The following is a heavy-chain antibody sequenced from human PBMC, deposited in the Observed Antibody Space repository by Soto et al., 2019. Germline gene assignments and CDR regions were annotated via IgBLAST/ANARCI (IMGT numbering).Heavy chain of an antibody. CDR1: GFTFGDYA. CDR2: IRSKAYGGTT. J-gene: IGHJ4*02. CDR3: TRSINYYGSGAPDY. Sequence: GGSLRLSCTASGFTFGDYAMSWVRQAPGKGLEWVGFIRSKAYGGTTEYAASVKGRFTISRDDSKSIAYLQMNSLKTEDTAVYYCTRSINYYGSGAPDYWGQGTLVTVSS. D-gene: IGHD3-10*01. V-gene: IGHV3-49*04.